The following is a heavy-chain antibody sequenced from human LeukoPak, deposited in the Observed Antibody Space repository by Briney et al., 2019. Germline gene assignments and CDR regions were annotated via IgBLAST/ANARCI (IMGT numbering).Heavy chain of an antibody. CDR2: IYYSGST. Sequence: SETLSLTCTVSGGSISSSSYYWGWIRQPPGKGLEWIGNIYYSGSTYYIPSLKSRVTISVDTSKNQFSLKLSSVTAPDTAVYYCARDYGDFPHDAFDIWGQGTMVTVSS. CDR3: ARDYGDFPHDAFDI. V-gene: IGHV4-39*02. J-gene: IGHJ3*02. D-gene: IGHD4-17*01. CDR1: GGSISSSSYY.